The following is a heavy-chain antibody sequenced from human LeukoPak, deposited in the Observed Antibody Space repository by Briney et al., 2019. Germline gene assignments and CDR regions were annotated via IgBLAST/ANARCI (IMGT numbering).Heavy chain of an antibody. Sequence: ASVKVSCKASGYTFTGYHMHWVRLAPGQGLEWMGWINPNSGGTNYAQKFQGRVTMTRDTSINTAYMELSRLRSDDTAVYYCARPLGVIADYYYAMDVWGQGTTVTVSS. D-gene: IGHD2/OR15-2a*01. CDR2: INPNSGGT. CDR1: GYTFTGYH. V-gene: IGHV1-2*02. J-gene: IGHJ6*02. CDR3: ARPLGVIADYYYAMDV.